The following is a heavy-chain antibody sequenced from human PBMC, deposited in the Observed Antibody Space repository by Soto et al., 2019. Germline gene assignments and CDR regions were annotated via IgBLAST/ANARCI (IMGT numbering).Heavy chain of an antibody. J-gene: IGHJ4*02. CDR2: ISYDGSNK. Sequence: QVQLVESGGGVVQPGRSLRLSCAASGFTFSSYAMHWVRQAPGKGLEWVAVISYDGSNKYYADSVKGRFTISRDNSKNTLYRQMNSLRAEDKAVYYCARGFPGTAGYFDYWCQGTLVTVSS. V-gene: IGHV3-30-3*01. D-gene: IGHD6-13*01. CDR3: ARGFPGTAGYFDY. CDR1: GFTFSSYA.